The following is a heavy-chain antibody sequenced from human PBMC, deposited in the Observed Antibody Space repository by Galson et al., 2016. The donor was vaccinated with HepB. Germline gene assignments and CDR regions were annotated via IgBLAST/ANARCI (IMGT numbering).Heavy chain of an antibody. CDR2: ISGGGGII. Sequence: GSLRLSCAASGFILRDYYMSWIRQAPGKGLEWVSYISGGGGIINYSDSLKGRFTISRDNAKNSLYLQMNSLRAEDTAFYYCVKGRKYNLDYLLNWFDPWGQGTLVSVSS. V-gene: IGHV3-11*01. CDR3: VKGRKYNLDYLLNWFDP. J-gene: IGHJ5*02. D-gene: IGHD1-7*01. CDR1: GFILRDYY.